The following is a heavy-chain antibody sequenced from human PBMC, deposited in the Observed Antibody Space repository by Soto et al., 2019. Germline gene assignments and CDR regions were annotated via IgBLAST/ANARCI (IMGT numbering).Heavy chain of an antibody. V-gene: IGHV3-9*01. CDR3: AKGLRFLEWLPTFDY. CDR1: GFTFDDYA. D-gene: IGHD3-3*01. J-gene: IGHJ4*02. Sequence: EVQLVESGGGLVQPGRSLRLSCAASGFTFDDYAMHWVWQAPGKGLEWVSGISWNSGSIGYADSVKGRFTISRDNAKNSLYLQMNSLRAEDTALYYCAKGLRFLEWLPTFDYWGQGTLVTVSS. CDR2: ISWNSGSI.